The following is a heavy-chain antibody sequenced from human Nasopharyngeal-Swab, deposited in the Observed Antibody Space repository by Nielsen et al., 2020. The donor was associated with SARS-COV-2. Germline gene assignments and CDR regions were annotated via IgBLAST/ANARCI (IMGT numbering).Heavy chain of an antibody. D-gene: IGHD6-13*01. V-gene: IGHV3-30-3*01. CDR3: ARGVRVAAADYFDY. J-gene: IGHJ4*02. Sequence: WIRQPPVQGLEWVAVISYDGSNKYYADSVKGRFTISRNNSKNTLYLQMNSLRAEDTAVYYCARGVRVAAADYFDYWGQGTLVTVSS. CDR2: ISYDGSNK.